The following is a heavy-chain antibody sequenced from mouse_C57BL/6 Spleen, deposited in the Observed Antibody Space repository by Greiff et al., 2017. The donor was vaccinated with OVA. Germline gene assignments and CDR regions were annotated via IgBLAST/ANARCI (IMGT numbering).Heavy chain of an antibody. CDR3: ARGGYYDAMDY. V-gene: IGHV1-52*01. J-gene: IGHJ4*01. CDR1: GYTFTSYW. Sequence: VQLQQPGAELVRPGSSVKLSCKASGYTFTSYWMHWVKQRPIQGLEWIGNIYPSDSETHYNQKFKDKATLTVDKSSSTAYMQLSSLTSEDSAVYYCARGGYYDAMDYWGQGTSVTVSS. CDR2: IYPSDSET. D-gene: IGHD2-2*01.